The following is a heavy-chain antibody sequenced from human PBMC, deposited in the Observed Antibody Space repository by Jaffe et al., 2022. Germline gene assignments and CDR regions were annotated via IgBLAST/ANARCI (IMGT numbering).Heavy chain of an antibody. D-gene: IGHD3-16*02. CDR2: IGASGDRT. J-gene: IGHJ5*02. V-gene: IGHV3-23*01. CDR3: VSNEAGLDIVTNWFDP. Sequence: EVQLLESGGGLVQPGGSLRVSCAASGFTFSMYAMSWVRQAPGKGLEWVSCIGASGDRTYYADSVKGRFTISRDNSKNTVFLQMSSLRAEDTAVYYCVSNEAGLDIVTNWFDPWGQGTLVTVSS. CDR1: GFTFSMYA.